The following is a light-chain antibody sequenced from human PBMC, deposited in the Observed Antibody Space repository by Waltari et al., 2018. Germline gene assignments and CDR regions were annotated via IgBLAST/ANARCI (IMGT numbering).Light chain of an antibody. CDR3: QQRSNWPPIFT. J-gene: IGKJ3*01. V-gene: IGKV3-11*01. Sequence: EIVLTQSPATLSLSPGERATISCRASQSVGSYLAWYQQKPGQAPRLLIYDASKRATGTPARFSGSWSGTDFSLSISSLEPEDFGVYYCQQRSNWPPIFTFGPGTKVDIK. CDR1: QSVGSY. CDR2: DAS.